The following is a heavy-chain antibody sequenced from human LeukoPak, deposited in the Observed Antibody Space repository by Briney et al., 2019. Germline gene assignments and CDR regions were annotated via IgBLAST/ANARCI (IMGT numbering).Heavy chain of an antibody. D-gene: IGHD6-13*01. CDR1: GVTFDDYA. J-gene: IGHJ4*02. V-gene: IGHV3-9*01. CDR2: ISWNSGSI. CDR3: AKDPGSLWQQLALAYFDY. Sequence: GRSLRLSSAASGVTFDDYAMHWVPQAPGKGLEWGSGISWNSGSIGYADSVKGRFTISRDNAKNSLYLQMNSLRAEDTAVYYCAKDPGSLWQQLALAYFDYWGQGTLVTVSS.